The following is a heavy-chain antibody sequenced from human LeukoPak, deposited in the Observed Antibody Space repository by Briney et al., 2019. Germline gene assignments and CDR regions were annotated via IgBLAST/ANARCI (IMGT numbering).Heavy chain of an antibody. V-gene: IGHV3-7*03. J-gene: IGHJ4*02. CDR3: ARAVGWGHFDY. CDR1: EFSFSNYW. CDR2: IKPDGSEK. Sequence: GGSLRLSCAASEFSFSNYWMTWVRQAPGKGLEWVASIKPDGSEKKYVASVKGRFTISRDNAKNSVYLQMSSLRAEDMGVYYCARAVGWGHFDYWGQGTLVAVSA. D-gene: IGHD1-26*01.